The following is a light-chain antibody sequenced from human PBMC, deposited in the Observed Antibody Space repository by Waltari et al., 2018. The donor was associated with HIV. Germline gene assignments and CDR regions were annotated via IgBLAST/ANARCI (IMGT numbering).Light chain of an antibody. J-gene: IGKJ2*01. Sequence: DIVMTQSLDSQAVSLGERATINCKFSQSVLYSSNNKNYLAWYQQKPGQPPKLLIYWASTRESGVPDRFSVSGSGTDFTLTISSLQAEDVAVYYCQQYYSTPYTFGQGTKLEIK. CDR3: QQYYSTPYT. V-gene: IGKV4-1*01. CDR2: WAS. CDR1: QSVLYSSNNKNY.